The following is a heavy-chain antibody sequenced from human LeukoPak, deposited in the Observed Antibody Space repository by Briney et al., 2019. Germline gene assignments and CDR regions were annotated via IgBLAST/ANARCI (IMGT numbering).Heavy chain of an antibody. V-gene: IGHV1-18*01. CDR2: ISAYNGNT. J-gene: IGHJ4*02. D-gene: IGHD6-13*01. CDR1: GYTFSHYG. CDR3: ARDVPAEAAGTLDY. Sequence: ASAKVSCKASGYTFSHYGITWVRQAPGQGLEWMGWISAYNGNTKYTQKLQGRVTMTTDTSASAGYMDLRNLRSDDTAVYYCARDVPAEAAGTLDYWGQGTLVIVSS.